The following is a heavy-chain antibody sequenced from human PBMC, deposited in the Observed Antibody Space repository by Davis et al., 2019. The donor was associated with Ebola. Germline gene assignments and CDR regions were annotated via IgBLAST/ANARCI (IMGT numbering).Heavy chain of an antibody. J-gene: IGHJ4*02. CDR1: GFTFDDYT. V-gene: IGHV3-43*01. CDR2: ISWNGGST. D-gene: IGHD6-19*01. Sequence: PGGSLRLSCAASGFTFDDYTMHWVRQAPGKGPEWVSLISWNGGSTSYGDSVKGRFTISRDNQRNLLYLQMNSLRVDDTALYYCVKGFDNGWELFDSWGQGTLVSVSS. CDR3: VKGFDNGWELFDS.